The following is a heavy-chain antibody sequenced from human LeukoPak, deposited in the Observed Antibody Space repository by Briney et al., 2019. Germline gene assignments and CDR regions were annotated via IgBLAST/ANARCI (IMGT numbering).Heavy chain of an antibody. CDR1: GYTFTGYY. J-gene: IGHJ6*03. CDR2: INPNSGGT. V-gene: IGHV1-2*02. CDR3: ARDPSVTTADYYMDV. D-gene: IGHD4-17*01. Sequence: ASVKVSCKASGYTFTGYYMHWVRQAPGQGLEWMGWINPNSGGTKYVQRFQGRVTMTRDTSISTVYMDLSMLTSDDTAVYYCARDPSVTTADYYMDVWGKGTTVTVSS.